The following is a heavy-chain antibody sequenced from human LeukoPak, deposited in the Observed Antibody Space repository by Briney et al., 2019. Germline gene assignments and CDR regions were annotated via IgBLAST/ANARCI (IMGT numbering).Heavy chain of an antibody. CDR2: INSYGSST. CDR1: GFTFSSYW. V-gene: IGHV3-74*01. CDR3: ARESSVGAHKAFGY. J-gene: IGHJ4*02. D-gene: IGHD1-26*01. Sequence: PGGSLRLSCAASGFTFSSYWMLWVRRATGKGLVWVSRINSYGSSTSYAAPVKGRFTISTDNDKNTLYLQMNSLRAEDTAVYYCARESSVGAHKAFGYWGQGTLVTVSS.